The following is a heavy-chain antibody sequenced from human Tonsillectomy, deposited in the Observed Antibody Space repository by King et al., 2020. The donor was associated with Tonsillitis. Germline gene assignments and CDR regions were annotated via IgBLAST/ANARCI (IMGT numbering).Heavy chain of an antibody. CDR2: IKSTNVGGTT. D-gene: IGHD4-23*01. Sequence: VQLVESGGGLVKPGGSLRLSCVASGFSFATAWMTWIRQPPGKGLEWIGRIKSTNVGGTTDYAEPVKGRFTIARHDSNNTVYLVMNSLKDDDTGVYYCGIGFGYGGLLWGQEIQVTVSS. J-gene: IGHJ1*01. CDR3: GIGFGYGGLL. CDR1: GFSFATAW. V-gene: IGHV3-15*01.